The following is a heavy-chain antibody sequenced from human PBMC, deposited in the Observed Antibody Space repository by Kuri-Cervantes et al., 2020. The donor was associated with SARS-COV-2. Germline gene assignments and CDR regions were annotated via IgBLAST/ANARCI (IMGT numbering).Heavy chain of an antibody. CDR2: IYTSGST. J-gene: IGHJ4*02. D-gene: IGHD3-3*01. V-gene: IGHV4-61*05. CDR1: GGSISSSSYY. Sequence: GSLRLSCTVSGGSISSSSYYWGWIRQPPGKGLEWIGYIYTSGSTNYNPSLKSRVTISVDTSKNQFSLKLSSVTAADTAVYYCARWNYDFWSGYYYPLIDYWGQGTLVTVSS. CDR3: ARWNYDFWSGYYYPLIDY.